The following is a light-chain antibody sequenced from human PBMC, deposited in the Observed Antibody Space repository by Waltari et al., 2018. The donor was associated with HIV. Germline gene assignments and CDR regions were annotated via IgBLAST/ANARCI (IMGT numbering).Light chain of an antibody. V-gene: IGLV1-47*01. Sequence: QSVLTQPPSASGTPGQRVTISCSGGSSNIGSNYVFWYQLLPGTAPKLLVYRNDQRPSGVPDRLSGSKSGTSASLAISGLRSEDEADYYCAAWDDSLSGYVFGTGTKDTVL. CDR3: AAWDDSLSGYV. CDR2: RND. CDR1: SSNIGSNY. J-gene: IGLJ1*01.